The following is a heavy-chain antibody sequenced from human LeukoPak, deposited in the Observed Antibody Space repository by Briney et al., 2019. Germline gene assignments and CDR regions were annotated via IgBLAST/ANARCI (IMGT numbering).Heavy chain of an antibody. V-gene: IGHV3-23*01. CDR1: GFTFSSYA. CDR3: AKHLEYYYDSSGPNFDY. D-gene: IGHD3-22*01. CDR2: ISGSGGST. J-gene: IGHJ4*02. Sequence: PGGSLRLSCAASGFTFSSYAMSWVRQAPGKGLEWVSAISGSGGSTYYADSVKGRFTISRDNSKNTLYLQMNSLRAEDTAVYYCAKHLEYYYDSSGPNFDYWGQGALVTVSS.